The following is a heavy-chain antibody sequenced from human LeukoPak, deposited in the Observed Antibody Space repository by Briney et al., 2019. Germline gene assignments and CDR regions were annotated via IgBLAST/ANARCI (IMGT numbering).Heavy chain of an antibody. V-gene: IGHV3-15*01. D-gene: IGHD6-19*01. CDR3: TTHGYSSAMYAYPF. CDR1: GFTFSNAW. J-gene: IGHJ4*02. Sequence: PGGSLRLSCAASGFTFSNAWMSWVRQAPGKGLEWVGRIKSKTDDGTTDYAAPVKGRFIISRDDSKNMLYLQMNSLKTEDTAVYYCTTHGYSSAMYAYPFWGRGTLVTVSS. CDR2: IKSKTDDGTT.